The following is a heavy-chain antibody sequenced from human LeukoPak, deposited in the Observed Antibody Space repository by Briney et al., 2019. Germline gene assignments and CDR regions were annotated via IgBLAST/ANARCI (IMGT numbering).Heavy chain of an antibody. CDR2: IHYSGDS. V-gene: IGHV4-59*08. Sequence: SETLSLTCTVSGASISSHYWSWVRQPPGKGLEYIAYIHYSGDSNYNPSLNNRVTMSIDTSKNQFSLKLRSVTAADTAVYYCARLTDDVVVPNITYHYFDSWGQGTRVTVSS. D-gene: IGHD2-2*01. J-gene: IGHJ4*02. CDR3: ARLTDDVVVPNITYHYFDS. CDR1: GASISSHY.